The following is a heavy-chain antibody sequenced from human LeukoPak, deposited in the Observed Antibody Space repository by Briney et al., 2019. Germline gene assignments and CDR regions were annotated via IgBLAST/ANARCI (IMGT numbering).Heavy chain of an antibody. J-gene: IGHJ5*02. D-gene: IGHD2-2*01. Sequence: GGSLRLSCAASGFTFSNYAMSWVRQAPGKGLEWVSAITGSDGRTYYADSVKGRFTISRDNAKNSMFLEMNSLRAEDTALYYCARFYPICSSSSCYTPWGQGTRVTVSS. CDR1: GFTFSNYA. V-gene: IGHV3-23*01. CDR3: ARFYPICSSSSCYTP. CDR2: ITGSDGRT.